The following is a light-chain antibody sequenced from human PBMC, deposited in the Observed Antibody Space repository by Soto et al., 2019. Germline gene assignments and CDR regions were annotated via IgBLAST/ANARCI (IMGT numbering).Light chain of an antibody. CDR2: GNS. V-gene: IGLV1-40*01. Sequence: QSVLTQSPSASGTPGQRVTISCSGSFSNIGAGYDVHWYQQLPGTAPKLLIYGNSNRPSGVPDRFSGSKSGTSASLAITGLQAEDEADYYCQSYDSSLSGSVFGGGTKLTVL. CDR3: QSYDSSLSGSV. J-gene: IGLJ3*02. CDR1: FSNIGAGYD.